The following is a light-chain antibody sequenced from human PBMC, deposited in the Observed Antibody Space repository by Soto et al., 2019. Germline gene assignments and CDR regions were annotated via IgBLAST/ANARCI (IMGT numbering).Light chain of an antibody. CDR2: RAS. J-gene: IGKJ1*01. CDR1: QNIYYN. Sequence: ILMTQSPATVSVSPGESATLSCRASQNIYYNVAWYQQRPGQAPRLLIYRASTRAPGVPARFSGSGSGTEFTLTISSRQPEDFTVYSCLQYHNLWAFGQGTKVDIK. CDR3: LQYHNLWA. V-gene: IGKV3-15*01.